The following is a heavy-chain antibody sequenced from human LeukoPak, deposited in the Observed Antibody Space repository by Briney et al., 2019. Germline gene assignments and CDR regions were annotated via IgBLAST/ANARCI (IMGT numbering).Heavy chain of an antibody. CDR3: AKAASSSWPSYYYGMDV. D-gene: IGHD6-13*01. CDR1: GFTFSTYS. Sequence: PGGSLRLSCAASGFTFSTYSMNWVRQAPGKGLEWVSVITGSGGNTYYADSVKGRFTISKDNSKNTVYLQMSSLRVDDTAVYYCAKAASSSWPSYYYGMDVWGQGTTGTVSS. V-gene: IGHV3-23*01. CDR2: ITGSGGNT. J-gene: IGHJ6*02.